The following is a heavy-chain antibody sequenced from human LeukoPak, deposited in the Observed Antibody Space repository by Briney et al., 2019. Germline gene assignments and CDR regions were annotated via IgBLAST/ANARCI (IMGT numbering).Heavy chain of an antibody. V-gene: IGHV3-30*04. D-gene: IGHD4-17*01. CDR1: GFTFSSYA. CDR2: ISYDGSNK. Sequence: GGSLRLSCAASGFTFSSYAMHWVRQAPGKGLEWVAVISYDGSNKYYADSVKGRFTISRDNSKNTLYLRMNSLRAEDTAVYYCARIFTVTTSGDDYWGQGTLVTVSS. J-gene: IGHJ4*02. CDR3: ARIFTVTTSGDDY.